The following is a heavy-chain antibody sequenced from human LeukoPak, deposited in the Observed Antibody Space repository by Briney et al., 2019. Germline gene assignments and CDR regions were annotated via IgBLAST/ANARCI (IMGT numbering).Heavy chain of an antibody. V-gene: IGHV3-9*01. CDR1: GFTFDDYA. CDR2: ISWNGGSI. Sequence: PGGSLRLSCTASGFTFDDYAMHWARQPPGKGLEWVSGISWNGGSIGYADSMKGRFTVSRDNAKNSLYLQMSSLRVEDTAFYYCAKDSYGGSGSYYLYSFDMWGQGTMVTVSS. D-gene: IGHD3-10*01. J-gene: IGHJ3*02. CDR3: AKDSYGGSGSYYLYSFDM.